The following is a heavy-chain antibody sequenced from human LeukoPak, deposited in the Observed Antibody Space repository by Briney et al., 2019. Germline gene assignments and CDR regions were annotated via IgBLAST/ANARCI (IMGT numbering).Heavy chain of an antibody. V-gene: IGHV4-39*07. J-gene: IGHJ4*02. CDR2: IYYSGST. Sequence: SETLSLTCTVSGGSISSSSYYWGWIRQPPGKGLEWIGGIYYSGSTYYNPSLKSRVTISVDTSKNQFSLKLSSVTAADTAVYYCGGRYYDSSGYEYYFDYWGQGTLVTVSS. CDR1: GGSISSSSYY. CDR3: GGRYYDSSGYEYYFDY. D-gene: IGHD3-22*01.